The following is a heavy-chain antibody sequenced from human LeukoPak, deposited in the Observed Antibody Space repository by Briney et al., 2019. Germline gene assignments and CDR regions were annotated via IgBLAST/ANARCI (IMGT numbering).Heavy chain of an antibody. Sequence: GGSLRLSCAASGYTFTGYYMHWVRQAPGQGLEWMGWINPNSGGTNYAQKFQGRVTMTRDTSISTAYMELSRLRSDDTAVYYCARGRDGYNYNWFDPWGQGTLVTVSS. CDR2: INPNSGGT. D-gene: IGHD5-24*01. CDR3: ARGRDGYNYNWFDP. V-gene: IGHV1-2*02. J-gene: IGHJ5*02. CDR1: GYTFTGYY.